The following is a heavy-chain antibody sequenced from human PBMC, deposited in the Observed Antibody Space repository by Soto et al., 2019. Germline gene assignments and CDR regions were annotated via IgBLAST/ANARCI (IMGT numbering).Heavy chain of an antibody. CDR3: VRFWPPPDYIILTICTHAFVY. V-gene: IGHV4-39*01. D-gene: IGHD3-9*01. Sequence: KPSETLSLTCSVSGGSITIDSYFWGWIRQSPEKGLEWIASISYSGNTYYNPTLKSRVSISVDTSKSHFSLRLSSVTAADAAVYYCVRFWPPPDYIILTICTHAFVYSCQENLLTVSS. CDR1: GGSITIDSYF. CDR2: ISYSGNT. J-gene: IGHJ4*02.